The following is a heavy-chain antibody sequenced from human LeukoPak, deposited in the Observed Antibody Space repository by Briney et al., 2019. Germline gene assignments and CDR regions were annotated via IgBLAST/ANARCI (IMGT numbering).Heavy chain of an antibody. D-gene: IGHD3-9*01. V-gene: IGHV3-23*01. Sequence: QAGGSLRLSCAASGFSLTTYAMGWVRQAPGKGLEWVSVINDRGDSTYYADSVKGRFTISRDSSKNTLYLQMNSLRGEDTAVYYCAKGRWGLTINNFDIWGQGTMVTVSS. J-gene: IGHJ3*02. CDR3: AKGRWGLTINNFDI. CDR1: GFSLTTYA. CDR2: INDRGDST.